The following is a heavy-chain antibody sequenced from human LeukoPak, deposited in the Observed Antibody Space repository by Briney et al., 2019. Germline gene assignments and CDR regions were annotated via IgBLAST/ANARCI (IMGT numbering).Heavy chain of an antibody. D-gene: IGHD6-19*01. V-gene: IGHV4-38-2*01. CDR3: ASFYSSGWYLDY. CDR2: IYHSGST. CDR1: GFTFSDYY. Sequence: GSLRLSCAASGFTFSDYYMNWIRQAPGKGLEWIGSIYHSGSTYYNPSLKSRVTISVDTSKNQFSLKLSSVTAADTAVYYCASFYSSGWYLDYWGQGTLVTVSS. J-gene: IGHJ4*02.